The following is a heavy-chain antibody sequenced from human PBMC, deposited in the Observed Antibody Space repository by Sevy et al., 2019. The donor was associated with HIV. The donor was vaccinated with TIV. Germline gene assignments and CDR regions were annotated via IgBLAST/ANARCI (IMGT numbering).Heavy chain of an antibody. J-gene: IGHJ4*02. Sequence: GGSLRLSCEASGFSFRRYAMHWVRQAPGKGLEWLTVISYDGRNEYYVDSVKGRLNMSRDNSKNTLYLQMNSLRPEDTAIYYCARDGGGDYFDYWGQGTLVTVSS. CDR2: ISYDGRNE. CDR3: ARDGGGDYFDY. D-gene: IGHD3-10*01. CDR1: GFSFRRYA. V-gene: IGHV3-30*04.